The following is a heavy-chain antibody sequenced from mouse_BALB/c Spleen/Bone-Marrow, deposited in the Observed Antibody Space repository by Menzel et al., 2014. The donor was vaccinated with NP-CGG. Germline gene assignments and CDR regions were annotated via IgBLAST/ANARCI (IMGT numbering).Heavy chain of an antibody. CDR3: ATGWFAY. J-gene: IGHJ3*01. V-gene: IGHV7-3*02. CDR2: IRNKANGYAT. Sequence: EVKLVESGGGLVQPGGSLRLSCATSGFTFTDYYMSWVRQPPGKALEWLGFIRNKANGYATEYSASVKGRFTISRDNSQSILYLQMNTLRAEDSATYYCATGWFAYWGQGTLVTVSA. CDR1: GFTFTDYY.